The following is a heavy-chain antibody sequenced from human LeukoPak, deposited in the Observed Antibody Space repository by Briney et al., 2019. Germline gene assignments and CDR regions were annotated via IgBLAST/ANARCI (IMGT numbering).Heavy chain of an antibody. CDR1: GFIFSSYE. D-gene: IGHD5-12*01. J-gene: IGHJ3*02. Sequence: PGGSLRLSCAASGFIFSSYEMNWVRQAPGKGLKWVSYISSSGTTIDYADSVKGRFTISRDNAKNSLYLQMNSRRAEDTAVYYCVSRAYRREFDIWGQGTMVTVSS. CDR2: ISSSGTTI. V-gene: IGHV3-48*03. CDR3: VSRAYRREFDI.